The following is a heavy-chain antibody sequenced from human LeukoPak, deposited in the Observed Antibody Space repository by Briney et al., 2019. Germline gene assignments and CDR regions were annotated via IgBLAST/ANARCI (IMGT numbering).Heavy chain of an antibody. CDR1: GGSISSSSYY. CDR3: ASAVRDGYNT. Sequence: SETLSLTCTVSGGSISSSSYYWGWIRQPPGKGLEWIGTIYYSGSTNYNPSLKSRVTISVDTSKNQFSLKLSSVTAADTAVYYCASAVRDGYNTWGQGTLVTVSS. J-gene: IGHJ4*02. V-gene: IGHV4-39*07. D-gene: IGHD5-24*01. CDR2: IYYSGST.